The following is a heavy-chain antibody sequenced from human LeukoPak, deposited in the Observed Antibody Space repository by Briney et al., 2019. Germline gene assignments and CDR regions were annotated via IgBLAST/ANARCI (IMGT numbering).Heavy chain of an antibody. CDR1: GYTFTSYY. D-gene: IGHD2-21*02. CDR3: ARDLCGGDCYSEDAFDI. V-gene: IGHV1-46*01. J-gene: IGHJ3*02. CDR2: INPSGGST. Sequence: ASATVSCKASGYTFTSYYIHWVRQAPGQGLEWMGMINPSGGSTSYAQKFQGRLTMTRDTSTTTVYMELSSLRFEDTAAYYCARDLCGGDCYSEDAFDIWGQETMVTVSS.